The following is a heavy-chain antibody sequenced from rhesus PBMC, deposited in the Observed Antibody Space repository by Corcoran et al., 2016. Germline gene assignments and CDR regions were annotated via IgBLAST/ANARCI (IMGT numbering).Heavy chain of an antibody. D-gene: IGHD2-2*01. CDR1: GFSIRTSGMG. Sequence: QVTLKESGPALVKPTQTLTLTCTSSGFSIRTSGMGVGWIRQPPGKALDWLALIYLDDDKYYSTSLKSRLTISKDTSKNQVVLTMTNMDPVDTATYYCARRSCTSTTCYFYFDYWGQGVLVTVSS. CDR3: ARRSCTSTTCYFYFDY. CDR2: IYLDDDK. J-gene: IGHJ4*01. V-gene: IGHV2-174*01.